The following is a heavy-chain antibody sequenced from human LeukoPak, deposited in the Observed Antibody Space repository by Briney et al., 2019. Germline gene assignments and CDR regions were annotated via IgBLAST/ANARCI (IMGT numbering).Heavy chain of an antibody. CDR1: RFTFSSYG. CDR2: ISYDGSNK. J-gene: IGHJ4*02. CDR3: AKDGDYYDSSGVLDY. D-gene: IGHD3-22*01. V-gene: IGHV3-30*18. Sequence: PGGSLRLSCAASRFTFSSYGMHWVRQAPGKGLEWVAVISYDGSNKYYADSVKGRFTISRDNSKNTLYLQMNSLRAEDTAVYYCAKDGDYYDSSGVLDYWGQGTLVTVSS.